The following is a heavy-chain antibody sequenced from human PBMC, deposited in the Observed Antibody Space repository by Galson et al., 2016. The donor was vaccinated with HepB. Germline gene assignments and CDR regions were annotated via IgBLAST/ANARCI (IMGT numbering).Heavy chain of an antibody. CDR1: GFPLSSYN. D-gene: IGHD6-19*01. Sequence: SLRLSCAVSGFPLSSYNMNWVRQAPGKGLEWVSYISSSRSPRYYADSVKGRFIISRDDAKNSVYLQMNSLRDEDTAVYYCAREGSSGWFRDYYSDYWGQGTLVTVSS. CDR3: AREGSSGWFRDYYSDY. V-gene: IGHV3-48*02. J-gene: IGHJ4*02. CDR2: ISSSRSPR.